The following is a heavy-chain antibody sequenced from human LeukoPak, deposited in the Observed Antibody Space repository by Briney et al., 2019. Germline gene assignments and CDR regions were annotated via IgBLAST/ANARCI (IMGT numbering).Heavy chain of an antibody. CDR2: IYSGGST. V-gene: IGHV3-66*01. Sequence: GGSLRLSCAASGFTVGSNTMSWVRQAPGKGLEWVSIIYSGGSTSYADSVKGRFTISRDNSKNTLYLQMNSLRAEDTAVYYCARDYYGSGSYYPGAYYCYGMDVWGQGTTVTVSS. J-gene: IGHJ6*02. CDR3: ARDYYGSGSYYPGAYYCYGMDV. CDR1: GFTVGSNT. D-gene: IGHD3-10*01.